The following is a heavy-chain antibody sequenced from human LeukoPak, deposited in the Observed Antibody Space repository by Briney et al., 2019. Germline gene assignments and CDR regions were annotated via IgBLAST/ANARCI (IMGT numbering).Heavy chain of an antibody. V-gene: IGHV1-69*04. CDR1: GGTSSGYA. CDR2: IIPIFGIA. Sequence: SVKVSCKASGGTSSGYAISWVRQAPGQGLEWMGRIIPIFGIANYAQKFQGRVTITADKSTSTAYMELSSLRSEDTAVYYCARAAYCSSTSCYTVYYYGMDVWGQGTTVTVSS. D-gene: IGHD2-2*02. CDR3: ARAAYCSSTSCYTVYYYGMDV. J-gene: IGHJ6*02.